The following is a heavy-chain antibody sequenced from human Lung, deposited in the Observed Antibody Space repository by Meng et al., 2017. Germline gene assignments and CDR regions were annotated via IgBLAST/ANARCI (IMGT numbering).Heavy chain of an antibody. CDR1: GGSISSDNW. CDR3: TKNDFYCLGY. D-gene: IGHD2-21*01. CDR2: IYHSGST. Sequence: QEPLEGAGPGLVQPWGTLSLSCAVSGGSISSDNWGSWVRQPPGKGLEWIGEIYHSGSTNYNPSLKSRITISVDKPKNQFSLTLSSVTAADTAVYYCTKNDFYCLGYWGQGTLVTASS. J-gene: IGHJ4*02. V-gene: IGHV4-4*02.